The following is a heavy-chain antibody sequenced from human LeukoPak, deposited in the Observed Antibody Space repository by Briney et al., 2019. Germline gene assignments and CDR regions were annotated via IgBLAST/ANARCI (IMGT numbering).Heavy chain of an antibody. CDR2: ISGSGGNT. Sequence: PGGSLRLSCAASGFTFSSHAMSWVRQAPGKGLEWVSVISGSGGNTYYADSVKGRFTISRDNSKNTLYLQMNSLRAEDTAIYYCAKDAAQLERRGYFDYWGQGTLVTVSS. D-gene: IGHD1-1*01. CDR3: AKDAAQLERRGYFDY. CDR1: GFTFSSHA. J-gene: IGHJ4*02. V-gene: IGHV3-23*01.